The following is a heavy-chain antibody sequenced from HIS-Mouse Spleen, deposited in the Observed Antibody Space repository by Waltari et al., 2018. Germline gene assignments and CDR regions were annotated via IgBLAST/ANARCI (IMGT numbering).Heavy chain of an antibody. Sequence: QITLKESGPTLVKPTQTLTLTCPFSGFSLSTSGVGVGWIRQPPGKALAWLALIYWDDDKRYSPSLKSRLTITKDTSKNQVVLTMTNMDPVDTATYYCAHREFQQLGRYFQHWGQGTLVTVSS. CDR1: GFSLSTSGVG. CDR2: IYWDDDK. CDR3: AHREFQQLGRYFQH. D-gene: IGHD6-13*01. J-gene: IGHJ1*01. V-gene: IGHV2-5*02.